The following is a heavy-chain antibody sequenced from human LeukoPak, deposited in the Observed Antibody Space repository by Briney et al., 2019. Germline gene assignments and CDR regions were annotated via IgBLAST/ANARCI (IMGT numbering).Heavy chain of an antibody. CDR1: GYTFTSYA. D-gene: IGHD1-26*01. CDR3: ARSTLVGATHYYYGMDV. J-gene: IGHJ6*02. CDR2: INAGNGNT. V-gene: IGHV1-3*01. Sequence: ASVKVSCKASGYTFTSYAMHWVRQAPGQRLEWMGWINAGNGNTKYSQKFQGRVTITRDTSASTAYMEPSSLRSEDTAVYYCARSTLVGATHYYYGMDVWGQGTTVTVSS.